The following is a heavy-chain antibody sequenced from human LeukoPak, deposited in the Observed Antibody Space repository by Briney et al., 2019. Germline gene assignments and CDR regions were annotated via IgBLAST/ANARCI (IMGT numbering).Heavy chain of an antibody. J-gene: IGHJ6*03. CDR3: ARANEGAMDV. CDR2: IYYSGST. D-gene: IGHD1-26*01. CDR1: GGSISSSSYY. Sequence: PSETLSLTCTVSGGSISSSSYYWGWIRQPPGKGLEWIGSIYYSGSTYYNPSLKSRVTISVDTSKNQFSLKLSSVTAADTAVYYCARANEGAMDVWGKGTTVTVSS. V-gene: IGHV4-39*07.